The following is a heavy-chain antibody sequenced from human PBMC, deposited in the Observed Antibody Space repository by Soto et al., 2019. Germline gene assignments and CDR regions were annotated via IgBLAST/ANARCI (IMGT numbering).Heavy chain of an antibody. V-gene: IGHV4-59*08. CDR3: ARHSRYQNWFDP. CDR2: IYYSGST. Sequence: SETLSLTSTVSGGSISSYDWSWIRQPPGKGLEWIGYIYYSGSTNYNPSLKSRVTISVDTSKNQFSLKLSSVTAADTAVYYCARHSRYQNWFDPWGQGTLVTVSS. CDR1: GGSISSYD. J-gene: IGHJ5*02. D-gene: IGHD2-2*01.